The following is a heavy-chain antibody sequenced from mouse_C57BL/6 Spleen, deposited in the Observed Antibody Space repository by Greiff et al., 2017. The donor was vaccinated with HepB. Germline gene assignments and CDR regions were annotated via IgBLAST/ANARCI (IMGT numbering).Heavy chain of an antibody. CDR3: ARTATVHWYFDV. Sequence: QVQLKQPGAELVKPGASVKLSCKASGYTFTSYWMHWVKQRPGQGLEWIGMIHPNSGSTNYNEKFKSKATLTVDKSSSTAYMQLSSLTSEDSAVYYCARTATVHWYFDVWGTGTTVTVSS. V-gene: IGHV1-64*01. D-gene: IGHD1-2*01. J-gene: IGHJ1*03. CDR1: GYTFTSYW. CDR2: IHPNSGST.